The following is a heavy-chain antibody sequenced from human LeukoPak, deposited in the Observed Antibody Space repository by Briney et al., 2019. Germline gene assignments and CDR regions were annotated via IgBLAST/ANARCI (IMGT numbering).Heavy chain of an antibody. J-gene: IGHJ6*03. Sequence: GASVKVSCKASGYTFTSYYMHWVRQAPGQGLEWMGIINPSGGSTSYAQKFQGRVTMTRDMSTSTVYMELSRLRSDDTAVYYCARGMEPYYYMDVWGKGTTVTVSS. CDR1: GYTFTSYY. CDR2: INPSGGST. CDR3: ARGMEPYYYMDV. V-gene: IGHV1-46*01. D-gene: IGHD1-26*01.